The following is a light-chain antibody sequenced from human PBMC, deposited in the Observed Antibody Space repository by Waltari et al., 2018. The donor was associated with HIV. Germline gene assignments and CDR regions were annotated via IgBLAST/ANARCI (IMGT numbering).Light chain of an antibody. CDR2: SSN. J-gene: IGLJ1*01. V-gene: IGLV1-47*01. CDR3: AAWDDSLSGYV. Sequence: SVLTQPPSASGTPGQRVTISCSGSSSNHGSSYVSWYQQVPGTAPKLLIYSSNHRPSGVPDRFSGSKSGTSASLAISGLRSEDEADYYCAAWDDSLSGYVFGTGTKVTVL. CDR1: SSNHGSSY.